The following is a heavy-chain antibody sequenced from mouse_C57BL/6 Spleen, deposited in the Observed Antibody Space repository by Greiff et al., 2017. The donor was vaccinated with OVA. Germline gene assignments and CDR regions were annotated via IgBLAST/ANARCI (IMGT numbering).Heavy chain of an antibody. CDR1: GYAFSSSW. CDR3: ARERDYYGLPFDY. V-gene: IGHV1-82*01. Sequence: QVQLKQSGPELVKPGASVKISCKASGYAFSSSWMNWVKQRPGKGLEWIGRIYPGDGDTNYNGKFKGKAILTADKSSSTAYMQLSSLTSEDSAVYFCARERDYYGLPFDYWGQGTTLTVSS. D-gene: IGHD1-1*01. CDR2: IYPGDGDT. J-gene: IGHJ2*01.